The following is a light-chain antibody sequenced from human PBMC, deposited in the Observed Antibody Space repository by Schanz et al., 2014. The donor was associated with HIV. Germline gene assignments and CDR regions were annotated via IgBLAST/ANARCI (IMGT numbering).Light chain of an antibody. CDR1: QSISNY. V-gene: IGKV1-39*01. CDR2: GAS. CDR3: QQSFSSPYT. Sequence: DIQMTQSPSPLSASIGARVTITCRASQSISNYLNWYQQKPGKAPKLLIEGASSHQRGVPPRFSGSRSGADFPLTIGSLQVEDLATYFDQQSFSSPYTFSQGTNLEI. J-gene: IGKJ2*01.